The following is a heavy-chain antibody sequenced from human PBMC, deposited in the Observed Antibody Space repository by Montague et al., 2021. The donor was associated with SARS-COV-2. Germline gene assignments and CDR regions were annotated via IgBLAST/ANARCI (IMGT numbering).Heavy chain of an antibody. J-gene: IGHJ3*02. D-gene: IGHD4-17*01. Sequence: TLSLTCTVSGGSISSGSYYWNWIRQPPGKGLEFIGFIYNSVSTYYNPSLKSRVSISVDTSKNQFSLKLTSVTAADTAVYYCARDRGRMTTGFLGALDIWGQGTMVTVSS. CDR1: GGSISSGSYY. V-gene: IGHV4-31*03. CDR3: ARDRGRMTTGFLGALDI. CDR2: IYNSVST.